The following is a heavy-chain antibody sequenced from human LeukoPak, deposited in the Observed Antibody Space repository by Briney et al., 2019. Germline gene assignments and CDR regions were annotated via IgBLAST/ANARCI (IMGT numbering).Heavy chain of an antibody. CDR1: GYTFTGYY. CDR3: ARDIGIAARPRSAFDI. D-gene: IGHD6-6*01. V-gene: IGHV1-2*02. Sequence: ASVKVSCKASGYTFTGYYMHWVRQAPGQGPEWMGWINPNSGGTNYAQKFQGRVTMTRDTSISTAYMELSRLRSDDTAVYYCARDIGIAARPRSAFDIWGQGTMVTVSS. J-gene: IGHJ3*02. CDR2: INPNSGGT.